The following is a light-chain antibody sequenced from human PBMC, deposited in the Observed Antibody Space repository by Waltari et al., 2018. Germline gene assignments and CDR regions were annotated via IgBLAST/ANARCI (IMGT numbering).Light chain of an antibody. CDR1: QTVNRN. J-gene: IGKJ2*03. Sequence: EIVMTRSPATLSVSPGESATLSCRASQTVNRNVAWYQQKPGQPPRLLISGASARATDVPARFSGRGSGTEFTLTISGLQSEDFAIYYCQQYNDWLGSFGQGTKLDIK. CDR2: GAS. V-gene: IGKV3-15*01. CDR3: QQYNDWLGS.